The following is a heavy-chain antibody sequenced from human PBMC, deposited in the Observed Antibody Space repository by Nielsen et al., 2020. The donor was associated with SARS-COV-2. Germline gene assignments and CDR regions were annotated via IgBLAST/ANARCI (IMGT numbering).Heavy chain of an antibody. D-gene: IGHD6-13*01. CDR2: ISAYNGNT. V-gene: IGHV1-18*01. CDR1: GGTFSSYA. J-gene: IGHJ6*02. CDR3: ARDPNVPAAGRGYGMDV. Sequence: ASVKVSCKASGGTFSSYAISWVRQAPGQGLEWMGWISAYNGNTNYAQKLQGRVTMTTDTSTSTAYMELRSLRSDDTAVYYCARDPNVPAAGRGYGMDVWGQGTTVTVSS.